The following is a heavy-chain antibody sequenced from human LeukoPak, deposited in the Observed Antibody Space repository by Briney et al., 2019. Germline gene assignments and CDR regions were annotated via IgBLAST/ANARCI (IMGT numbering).Heavy chain of an antibody. D-gene: IGHD3-10*01. CDR2: ISGSGGST. Sequence: PGGSLRLSCAASGFTFSSYAMSWVRQAPGKGLEWVSAISGSGGSTYYADSVKGRFTISRDNSKNTLYLQMNSLRAEDTAVYYCAKDRGAMVRGVMSYFDYWGQGTLVTVSS. J-gene: IGHJ4*02. CDR1: GFTFSSYA. CDR3: AKDRGAMVRGVMSYFDY. V-gene: IGHV3-23*01.